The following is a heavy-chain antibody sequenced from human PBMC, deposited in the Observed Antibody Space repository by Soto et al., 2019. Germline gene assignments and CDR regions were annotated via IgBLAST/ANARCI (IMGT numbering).Heavy chain of an antibody. Sequence: EEQLVESGGDLVQPGGSLRLSCAASGFTVSNNYMSWVRQAPWKGLEWVSLIYSGGSTYYADSVKGRFTISRDSSKNTLYLQVNSLRAEDTAMYYCAAYSHKGYWGQGTLVTVSS. CDR1: GFTVSNNY. J-gene: IGHJ4*02. V-gene: IGHV3-66*01. CDR2: IYSGGST. CDR3: AAYSHKGY. D-gene: IGHD3-16*01.